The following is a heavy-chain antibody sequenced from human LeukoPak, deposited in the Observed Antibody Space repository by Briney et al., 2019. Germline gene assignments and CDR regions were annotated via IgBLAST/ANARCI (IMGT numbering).Heavy chain of an antibody. CDR1: GFTFSSYG. CDR3: ARGDDYGDS. J-gene: IGHJ4*02. V-gene: IGHV3-33*01. Sequence: GRSLRLSCAASGFTFSSYGMHWVRQAPGKGLEWVAVIWYDGSNKYYADSVKGRFAISRDNSKNTLYLQMNSLRAEDTAVYYCARGDDYGDSWGQGTLVTVSS. D-gene: IGHD4-17*01. CDR2: IWYDGSNK.